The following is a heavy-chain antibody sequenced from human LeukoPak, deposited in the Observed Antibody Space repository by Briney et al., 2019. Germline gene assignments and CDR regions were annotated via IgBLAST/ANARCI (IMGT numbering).Heavy chain of an antibody. Sequence: SETLSLTCTVSGGSISSSSYYWVWIRQPPGKGLEWIGSIYYIGSTYYNPSLKSRVTISIDTSKNQFSLKLSSVTAADTAVYYCARGGRSGWYIEEAFDIWGQGTMVTVSS. CDR3: ARGGRSGWYIEEAFDI. D-gene: IGHD6-19*01. CDR1: GGSISSSSYY. J-gene: IGHJ3*02. V-gene: IGHV4-39*07. CDR2: IYYIGST.